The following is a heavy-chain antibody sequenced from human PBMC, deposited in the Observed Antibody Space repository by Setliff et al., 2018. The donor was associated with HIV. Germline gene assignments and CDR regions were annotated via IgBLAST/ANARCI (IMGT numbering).Heavy chain of an antibody. CDR2: IYSSGST. CDR3: ARAYFGSGIYY. Sequence: SETLSLTCTVSGGSISSYYWSWIRQPPGKGLEWLGHIYSSGSTNYNPSLKSRVTISVDTSKNQFSLKLYSVTAADTAVYYCARAYFGSGIYYWGQGTLVTVLL. CDR1: GGSISSYY. J-gene: IGHJ4*02. D-gene: IGHD3-10*01. V-gene: IGHV4-4*09.